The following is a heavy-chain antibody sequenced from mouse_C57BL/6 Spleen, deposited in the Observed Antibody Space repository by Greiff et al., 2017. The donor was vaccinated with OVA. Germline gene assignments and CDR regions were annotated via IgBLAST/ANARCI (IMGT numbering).Heavy chain of an antibody. CDR3: AKKDYYAMDY. J-gene: IGHJ4*01. CDR2: IWRGGST. Sequence: QVQLKESGPGLVQPSQSLSITCTVSGFSLTSYGVHWVRQSPGKGLEWLGVIWRGGSTDYNAAFMSRLGITKDNSKSQVFFKMNSLQADDTAIYYCAKKDYYAMDYWGQGTSVTVSS. V-gene: IGHV2-5*01. CDR1: GFSLTSYG.